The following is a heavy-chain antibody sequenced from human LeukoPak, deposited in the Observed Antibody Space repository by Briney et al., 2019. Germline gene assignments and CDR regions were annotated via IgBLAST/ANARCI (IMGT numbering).Heavy chain of an antibody. J-gene: IGHJ6*02. CDR3: ARARYCANTICHIGGGLDV. D-gene: IGHD2-8*01. Sequence: GGSLRLSCAASGFPFTNNWMTWVRQAPGKGLEWVATIMQDGRETYYVDSVKGRFTISRDKVRDSVYLQMTILRAEDAAVYYCARARYCANTICHIGGGLDVWGPGTTVTVSS. CDR1: GFPFTNNW. CDR2: IMQDGRET. V-gene: IGHV3-7*04.